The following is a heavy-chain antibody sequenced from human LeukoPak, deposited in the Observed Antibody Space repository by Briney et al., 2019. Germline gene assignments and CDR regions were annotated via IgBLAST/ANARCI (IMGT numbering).Heavy chain of an antibody. V-gene: IGHV3-9*01. Sequence: GGSLSLSCAASGVTFSSYAMNWIRQAPGKGLEWVSGLSWNSASIGYADSVKGRFTISRDNAKNSLYLQMNSLRVEDTALYYCAKGPLHSSSWYSYFDFWGQGALVTVSS. CDR2: LSWNSASI. CDR1: GVTFSSYA. J-gene: IGHJ4*02. CDR3: AKGPLHSSSWYSYFDF. D-gene: IGHD6-13*01.